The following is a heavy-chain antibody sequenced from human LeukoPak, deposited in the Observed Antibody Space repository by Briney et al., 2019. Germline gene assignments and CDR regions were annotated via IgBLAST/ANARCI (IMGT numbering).Heavy chain of an antibody. CDR2: IYSSGST. CDR1: GGSISNYY. J-gene: IGHJ4*02. V-gene: IGHV4-4*07. CDR3: ARVDCSSTSCAFDY. Sequence: SETLSLTCIVSGGSISNYYWSWIRQPAGKGLEWIGRIYSSGSTSYIPSLKSRVTMAVDTSSNQFSLKVTSVTAADTAVYYCARVDCSSTSCAFDYWGQGTLVTVSS. D-gene: IGHD2-2*01.